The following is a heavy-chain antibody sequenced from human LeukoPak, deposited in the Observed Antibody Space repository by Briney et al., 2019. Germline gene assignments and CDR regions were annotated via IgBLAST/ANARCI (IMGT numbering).Heavy chain of an antibody. CDR1: GGSFSGYY. J-gene: IGHJ6*03. CDR3: ARPRYSSSWPIVNCYYLMDV. V-gene: IGHV4-34*01. Sequence: PSETLSLTCAVYGGSFSGYYWSWIRQPPGKGLEWIGEINHSGSTNYNPSLKSRGTISVDTSKNQFSLKLSSVTAADTAVYYRARPRYSSSWPIVNCYYLMDVWGKGTTVTISS. D-gene: IGHD6-13*01. CDR2: INHSGST.